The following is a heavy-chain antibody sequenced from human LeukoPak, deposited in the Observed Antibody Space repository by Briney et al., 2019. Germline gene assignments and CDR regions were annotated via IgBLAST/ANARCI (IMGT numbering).Heavy chain of an antibody. D-gene: IGHD5-18*01. V-gene: IGHV1-2*02. Sequence: ASVKVSCKASGYTFIGYYIYWVRQAPGQGLEWMGWINSNSGGTTSAEKFQDRVTMTRDTSISTAYMELSRLTSDDTAVYYCAKSRGYMYGIDYWGQGTLVTVSS. CDR2: INSNSGGT. CDR1: GYTFIGYY. J-gene: IGHJ4*02. CDR3: AKSRGYMYGIDY.